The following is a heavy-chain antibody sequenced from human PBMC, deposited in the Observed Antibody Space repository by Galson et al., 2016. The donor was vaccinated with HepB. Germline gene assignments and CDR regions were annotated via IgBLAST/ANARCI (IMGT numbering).Heavy chain of an antibody. CDR2: IIPIFGTA. D-gene: IGHD2-2*01. Sequence: SVKVSCKASGGTFSSYGISWVRQAPGQGLEWMGGIIPIFGTANYAQKFQGRVTITADESTSTAYMELSSLRSEDTAVYYCARDRDCSSTSCYYNWFDPWGQGTLVTVSS. CDR1: GGTFSSYG. J-gene: IGHJ5*02. V-gene: IGHV1-69*13. CDR3: ARDRDCSSTSCYYNWFDP.